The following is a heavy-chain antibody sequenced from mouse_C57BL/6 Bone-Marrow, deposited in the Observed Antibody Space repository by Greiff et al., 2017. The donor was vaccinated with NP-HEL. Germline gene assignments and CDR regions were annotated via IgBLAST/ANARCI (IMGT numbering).Heavy chain of an antibody. CDR1: GYTFTSYG. CDR3: ARDTTVVAGGHYYAMDY. J-gene: IGHJ4*01. Sequence: QVQLQQSGAELARPGASVKLSCKASGYTFTSYGISWVKQRTGQGLEWIGEIYPRSGNTYYNEKFKGKATLTADKSSSTAYMELRSLTSEDSAVYFCARDTTVVAGGHYYAMDYWGQGTSVTVSS. CDR2: IYPRSGNT. V-gene: IGHV1-81*01. D-gene: IGHD1-1*01.